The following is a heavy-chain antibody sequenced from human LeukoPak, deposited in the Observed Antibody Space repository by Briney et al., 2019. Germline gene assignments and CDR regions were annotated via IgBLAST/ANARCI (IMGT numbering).Heavy chain of an antibody. Sequence: SETLSLTCAVYGGSFSGYYWSWIRQPPGKGLEWIGEINHSGSTNYNPSLKSRVTISVDTSKNQFSLKLSSVTAADTAVCYCARGLYYYDSSGYYYFDYWGQGTLVTVSS. CDR3: ARGLYYYDSSGYYYFDY. V-gene: IGHV4-34*01. CDR2: INHSGST. CDR1: GGSFSGYY. D-gene: IGHD3-22*01. J-gene: IGHJ4*02.